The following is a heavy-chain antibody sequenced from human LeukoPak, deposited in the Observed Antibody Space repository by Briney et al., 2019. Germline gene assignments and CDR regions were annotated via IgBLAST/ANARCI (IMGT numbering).Heavy chain of an antibody. CDR1: GGSFSGYS. CDR2: INHSGST. D-gene: IGHD3-3*01. CDR3: ARANYDFWSGYYRNYYYYMDV. J-gene: IGHJ6*03. Sequence: SETLSLTCAVYGGSFSGYSWSWIRQPPGKGLEWIGEINHSGSTNYNPSLKSRVTISVDTSKNQFSLKLSSVTAADTAVYYCARANYDFWSGYYRNYYYYMDVWGKGTTVTVSS. V-gene: IGHV4-34*01.